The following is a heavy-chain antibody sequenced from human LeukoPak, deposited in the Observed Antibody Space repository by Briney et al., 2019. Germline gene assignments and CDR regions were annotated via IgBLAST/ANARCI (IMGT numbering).Heavy chain of an antibody. CDR3: ATPGVRFLEWLLSY. V-gene: IGHV1-24*01. CDR2: FDPEDGET. CDR1: GYTLTELS. D-gene: IGHD3-3*01. J-gene: IGHJ4*02. Sequence: ASVKVSCKVSGYTLTELSMHWVRQAPGKWLKWMGGFDPEDGETIYAQKFQGRVTMTEDTSTDTAYMELSSLRSEDTAVYYCATPGVRFLEWLLSYWGQGTLVTVSS.